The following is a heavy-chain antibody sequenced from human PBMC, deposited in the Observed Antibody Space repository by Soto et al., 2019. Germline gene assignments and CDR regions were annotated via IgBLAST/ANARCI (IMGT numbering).Heavy chain of an antibody. CDR3: ARGEGTYYYGSGSYICQFDY. CDR1: GYSISSGYY. CDR2: IYHSGST. D-gene: IGHD3-10*01. V-gene: IGHV4-38-2*01. J-gene: IGHJ4*02. Sequence: SETLSLTCAVSGYSISSGYYWGWIRQPPGKGLEWIGSIYHSGSTYYNPSLKSRVTISVDTSKNQFSLKLSSVTAADTAVYYCARGEGTYYYGSGSYICQFDYWGQGTLVTVSS.